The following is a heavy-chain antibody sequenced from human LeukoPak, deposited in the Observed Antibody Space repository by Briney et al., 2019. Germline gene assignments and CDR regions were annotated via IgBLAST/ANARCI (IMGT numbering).Heavy chain of an antibody. CDR1: GFTFSSYS. J-gene: IGHJ4*02. D-gene: IGHD3-22*01. CDR2: ISSSSSYI. V-gene: IGHV3-21*01. Sequence: GGSLRLSCAASGFTFSSYSMNWVRQAPGKGLEWVSSISSSSSYIYYADSVKGRFTISKDNAKNSLYLQMNSLRAEDTAVYYCARDQGYYYDSSGYYYFDYWGQGTLVTVSS. CDR3: ARDQGYYYDSSGYYYFDY.